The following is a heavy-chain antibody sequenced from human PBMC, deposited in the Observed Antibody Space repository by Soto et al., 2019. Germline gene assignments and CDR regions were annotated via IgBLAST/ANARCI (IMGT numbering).Heavy chain of an antibody. CDR1: GGSFSGYY. V-gene: IGHV4-34*01. J-gene: IGHJ5*02. CDR2: INHSGST. CDR3: ARKREDCWSRPHLFDH. D-gene: IGHD3-3*01. Sequence: RSLACAGYGGSFSGYYWSWMRQPPGKGLEWIGEINHSGSTNYNPSLKSRVTISVDTSKNQFSLKLSSVTAADTAVYYCARKREDCWSRPHLFDHWGEETLFTASS.